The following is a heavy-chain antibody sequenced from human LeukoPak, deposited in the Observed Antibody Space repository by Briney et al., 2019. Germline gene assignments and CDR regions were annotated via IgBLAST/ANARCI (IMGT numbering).Heavy chain of an antibody. CDR1: GFTFSNYW. CDR3: ARDERWVDFDH. D-gene: IGHD5-24*01. Sequence: GGSLRLSCAASGFTFSNYWMTWVRQAPGRGLEWVANIKQDGSTKYYVDSLKGRLTISRDNARNSLYLQMNSLRAEDTAVYYCARDERWVDFDHWGQGTLVTVSS. J-gene: IGHJ4*02. V-gene: IGHV3-7*01. CDR2: IKQDGSTK.